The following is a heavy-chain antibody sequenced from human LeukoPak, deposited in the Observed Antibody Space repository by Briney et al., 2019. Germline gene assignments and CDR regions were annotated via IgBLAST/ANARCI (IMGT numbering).Heavy chain of an antibody. D-gene: IGHD5-24*01. CDR1: GYTFTGYY. Sequence: ASVKVSCKASGYTFTGYYMHWVRQAPGQGLEWMGWINPNSGGTNYAQKFQGRVTMTRDTSISTAYMELSRLGSDDTAVYYCARDREMATMNNWFDPWGQGTLVTVSP. J-gene: IGHJ5*02. V-gene: IGHV1-2*02. CDR2: INPNSGGT. CDR3: ARDREMATMNNWFDP.